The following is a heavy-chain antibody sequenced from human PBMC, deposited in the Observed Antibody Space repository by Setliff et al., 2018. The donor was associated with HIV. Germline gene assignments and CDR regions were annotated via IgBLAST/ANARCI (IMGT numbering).Heavy chain of an antibody. CDR3: AREDFWSGDQDYYYMDV. CDR1: GGSISSGDYY. V-gene: IGHV4-31*03. Sequence: PSETLSLTCTVSGGSISSGDYYWTWIRQHPGKGLEWIGYIYYSGSTYYNPSLKSRVTISVDTSKNQFSLKLSSVTAADTAVYYCAREDFWSGDQDYYYMDVWDKGTTVTVSS. CDR2: IYYSGST. J-gene: IGHJ6*03. D-gene: IGHD3-3*01.